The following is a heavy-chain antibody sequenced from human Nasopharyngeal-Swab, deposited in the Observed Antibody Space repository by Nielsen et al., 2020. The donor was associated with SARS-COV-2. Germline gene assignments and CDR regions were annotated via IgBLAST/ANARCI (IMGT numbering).Heavy chain of an antibody. D-gene: IGHD3-3*01. J-gene: IGHJ6*03. CDR2: ISSSSSTI. Sequence: VRQAPGKGLEWVSYISSSSSTIYYTDSVKGRFTISRDNAKNSLYLQMNSLRAEDTALYYCAKDGTPDYDFWSTYYRDSYNYYMDVWGKGTTVTVSS. V-gene: IGHV3-48*04. CDR3: AKDGTPDYDFWSTYYRDSYNYYMDV.